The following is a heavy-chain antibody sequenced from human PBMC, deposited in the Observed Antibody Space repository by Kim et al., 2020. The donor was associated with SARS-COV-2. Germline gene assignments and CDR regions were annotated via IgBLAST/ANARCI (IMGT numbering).Heavy chain of an antibody. V-gene: IGHV1-69*13. J-gene: IGHJ3*02. CDR2: IIPIFGTA. CDR1: GGTFSSYA. Sequence: SVKVSCKASGGTFSSYAISWVRQAPGQGLEWMGGIIPIFGTANYAQKFQGRVTITADESTSTAYMELSSLRSEDTAVYYCASPPLSSSWYGDAFDIWGQGTMVTVSS. CDR3: ASPPLSSSWYGDAFDI. D-gene: IGHD6-13*01.